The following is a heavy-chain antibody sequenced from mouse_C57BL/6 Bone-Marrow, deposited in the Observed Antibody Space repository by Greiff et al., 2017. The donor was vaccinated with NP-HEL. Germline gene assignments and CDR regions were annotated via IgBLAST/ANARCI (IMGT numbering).Heavy chain of an antibody. Sequence: EVHLVESGTVLARPGASVKMSCKTSGYTFTSYWMHWVKQRPGQGLEWIGAIYPGNSDTSYNQKFKGKAKLTAVTSASTAYMELSSLTNEYSAVYYCTRWGIYYGYHLYFDVWGTGTPVTVSS. CDR1: GYTFTSYW. D-gene: IGHD2-2*01. J-gene: IGHJ1*03. V-gene: IGHV1-5*01. CDR3: TRWGIYYGYHLYFDV. CDR2: IYPGNSDT.